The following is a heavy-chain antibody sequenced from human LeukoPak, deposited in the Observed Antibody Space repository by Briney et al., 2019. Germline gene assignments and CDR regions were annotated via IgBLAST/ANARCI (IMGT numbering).Heavy chain of an antibody. CDR2: IRQDGSEK. CDR1: GVTFANYW. D-gene: IGHD2-15*01. V-gene: IGHV3-7*01. CDR3: ERVGCSWELIL. Sequence: GGSLRLSCAASGVTFANYWMSSGRQAPGKGLEWVANIRQDGSEKFYVDSVKGRFTISRDNDKSSLYLQMNSLRGEDTAVYFCERVGCSWELILWGQGTLVTVS. J-gene: IGHJ4*02.